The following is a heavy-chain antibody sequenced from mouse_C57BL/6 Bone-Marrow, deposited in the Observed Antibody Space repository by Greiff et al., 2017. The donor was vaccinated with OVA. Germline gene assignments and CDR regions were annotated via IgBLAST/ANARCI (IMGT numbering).Heavy chain of an antibody. CDR1: GFSFNTYA. CDR2: IRSKSNNYAT. Sequence: EVKLVESGGGLVQPKGSLKLSCAASGFSFNTYAMNWVRQAPGKGLEWVARIRSKSNNYATYYADSVKDRFTISRDDSESMLYLQMNNLKTEDTAMYYCVRQRLRRVVYAMDYWGQGTSVTVSS. CDR3: VRQRLRRVVYAMDY. V-gene: IGHV10-1*01. J-gene: IGHJ4*01. D-gene: IGHD2-4*01.